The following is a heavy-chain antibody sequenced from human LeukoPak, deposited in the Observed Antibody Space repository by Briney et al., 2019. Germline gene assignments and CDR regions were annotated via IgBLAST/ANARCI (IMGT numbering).Heavy chain of an antibody. D-gene: IGHD1-7*01. CDR1: GYTFTGYY. CDR3: ARDHRYNWNYGASFDY. Sequence: ASVKVSCKASGYTFTGYYMHWVRQAPGQGLEWMGWINPNSGGTNYAQKFQGWVTMTRDASISTAYMELSRLRSDDTAVYYCARDHRYNWNYGASFDYWGQGTLVTVSS. V-gene: IGHV1-2*04. CDR2: INPNSGGT. J-gene: IGHJ4*02.